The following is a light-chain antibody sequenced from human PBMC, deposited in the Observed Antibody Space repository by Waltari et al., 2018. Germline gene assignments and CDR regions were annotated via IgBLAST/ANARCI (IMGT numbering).Light chain of an antibody. CDR3: CSYAGSSTYVL. V-gene: IGLV2-23*01. Sequence: QSALTQPASVSGSLGQPITISCTGANSDVGTYNLVSWYQQHPGKAPKLMIYEGSKRPSGVSNRFSGSQSGNTASLTISGLQAEDDGDYYCCSYAGSSTYVLFGGGTKLTV. J-gene: IGLJ2*01. CDR2: EGS. CDR1: NSDVGTYNL.